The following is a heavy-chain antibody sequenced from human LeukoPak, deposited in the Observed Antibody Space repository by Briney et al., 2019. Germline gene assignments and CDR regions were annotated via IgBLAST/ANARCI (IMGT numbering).Heavy chain of an antibody. CDR1: GFRFSNYG. D-gene: IGHD4-17*01. CDR3: ARGDPTVTTKQYFDY. CDR2: IWYDGSNK. J-gene: IGHJ4*02. V-gene: IGHV3-33*01. Sequence: QAVGSLRLSCAAPGFRFSNYGMHRVRQAPRKGLEWVADIWYDGSNKYYADGVKGRFTISRDNSKNTLYLQMNSLRVEDTAVYYCARGDPTVTTKQYFDYWGQGTLVTVSS.